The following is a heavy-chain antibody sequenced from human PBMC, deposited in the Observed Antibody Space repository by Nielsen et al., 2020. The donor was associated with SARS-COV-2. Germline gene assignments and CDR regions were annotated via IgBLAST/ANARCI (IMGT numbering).Heavy chain of an antibody. CDR1: GFTFDDYA. V-gene: IGHV3-9*01. D-gene: IGHD3-22*01. CDR3: AAIYYDSSGYYLPFY. Sequence: SLKISCAASGFTFDDYAMHWVRQAPGKGLEWVSGISWNSGSIGYADSVKGRFTISRDNAKNSLYLQMNSLRAEDTALYYCAAIYYDSSGYYLPFYWGQGTLVTVSS. CDR2: ISWNSGSI. J-gene: IGHJ4*02.